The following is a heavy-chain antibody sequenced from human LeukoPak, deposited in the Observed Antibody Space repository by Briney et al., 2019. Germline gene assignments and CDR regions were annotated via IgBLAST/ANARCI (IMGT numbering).Heavy chain of an antibody. CDR3: AKDRHIVVVIAIPDAFDI. D-gene: IGHD2-21*01. CDR1: GFTFSSYW. Sequence: GGSLRLSCGVSGFTFSSYWMHWVRQAPGKGLVWVSRIDGDGSTTNYADFVKGRFTISRDTAKNTLDLRMNSLRAEDTGVYYCAKDRHIVVVIAIPDAFDIWGQGTMVTVSS. CDR2: IDGDGSTT. J-gene: IGHJ3*02. V-gene: IGHV3-74*01.